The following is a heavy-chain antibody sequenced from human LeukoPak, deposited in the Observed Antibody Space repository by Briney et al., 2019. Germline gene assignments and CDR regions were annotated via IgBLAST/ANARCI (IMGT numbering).Heavy chain of an antibody. V-gene: IGHV4-39*01. Sequence: SETLSLTCTVSGGSISSGGYYWGWIRQPPGKGLEWIGGAYYSGTTYYSPSLKSRVTISVDTSRNHFSLNLNSVTAADTAVYYCARHSSSAWYYYFDYWGQGSFVTVSS. CDR3: ARHSSSAWYYYFDY. D-gene: IGHD6-19*01. CDR1: GGSISSGGYY. J-gene: IGHJ4*02. CDR2: AYYSGTT.